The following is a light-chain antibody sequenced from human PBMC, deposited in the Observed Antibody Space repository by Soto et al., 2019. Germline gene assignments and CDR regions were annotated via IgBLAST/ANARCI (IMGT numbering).Light chain of an antibody. CDR2: DVS. V-gene: IGKV3-11*01. J-gene: IGKJ1*01. CDR3: QQRCNWPRT. CDR1: QNISNY. Sequence: IVLIQSPATLSVSPGERATLSCRASQNISNYLIWYQQKPGQAPRLLTYDVSNRATDIPARFSGSGSGTDFTLTISSLEPEYLAVYYCQQRCNWPRTFGQGTKV.